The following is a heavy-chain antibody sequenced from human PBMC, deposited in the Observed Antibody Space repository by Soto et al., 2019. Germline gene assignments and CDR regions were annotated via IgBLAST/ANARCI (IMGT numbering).Heavy chain of an antibody. CDR1: GFTVSTDW. Sequence: EVQLVESGGGLVQPGGSLRLSCAASGFTVSTDWMYWVRQAPGKGLEWISVIKSGSNTNYADSVEGRFSISRDNSKTTEYLQMNSLRGEDTAVYYCVRENYYYGMDVWGQGTTVTVSS. CDR2: IKSGSNT. CDR3: VRENYYYGMDV. V-gene: IGHV3-66*01. J-gene: IGHJ6*02.